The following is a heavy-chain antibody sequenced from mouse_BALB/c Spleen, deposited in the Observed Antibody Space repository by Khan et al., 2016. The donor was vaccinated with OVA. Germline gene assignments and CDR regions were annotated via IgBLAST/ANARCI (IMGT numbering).Heavy chain of an antibody. D-gene: IGHD2-4*01. V-gene: IGHV2-2*02. CDR1: GFSLTTYG. CDR2: IWSGGST. J-gene: IGHJ3*01. Sequence: VQGVESGPGLVQPSQSLSITCTVSGFSLTTYGVHWVRQSPGKGLEWLGVIWSGGSTDYNAAFISRLSISKDNSKSQVFFKMNRLQANDTAIYYCARNYEYDEGLAYWGQGTLVTVSA. CDR3: ARNYEYDEGLAY.